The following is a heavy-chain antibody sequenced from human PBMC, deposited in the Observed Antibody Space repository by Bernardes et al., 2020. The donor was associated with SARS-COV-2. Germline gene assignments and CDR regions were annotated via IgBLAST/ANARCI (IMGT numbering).Heavy chain of an antibody. CDR3: ALEVGSSAGWLDY. CDR2: INSDGSST. Sequence: GGSLRLSCAASGFTFSSYWMHWVRQAPGKGLVWVSRINSDGSSTSYADSVKGRFTISRDNAKNTLYLQMNSLRAEDTAVYYCALEVGSSAGWLDYWGQGTLVTDSS. CDR1: GFTFSSYW. V-gene: IGHV3-74*01. J-gene: IGHJ4*02. D-gene: IGHD6-6*01.